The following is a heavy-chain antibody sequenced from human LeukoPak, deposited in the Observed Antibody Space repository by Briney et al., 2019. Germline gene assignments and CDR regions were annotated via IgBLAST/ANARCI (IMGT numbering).Heavy chain of an antibody. Sequence: GGSLRLSCAVSGFTFSDYYMSWVRQAPGKGLEWLSYISGSGITIYYADSVRGRFTISRDNAKSSLYLLINSLRAEDTAVYYCARVEATWLVPRYFMDVWGKGTTVTVSS. CDR3: ARVEATWLVPRYFMDV. D-gene: IGHD6-19*01. CDR1: GFTFSDYY. V-gene: IGHV3-11*01. CDR2: ISGSGITI. J-gene: IGHJ6*03.